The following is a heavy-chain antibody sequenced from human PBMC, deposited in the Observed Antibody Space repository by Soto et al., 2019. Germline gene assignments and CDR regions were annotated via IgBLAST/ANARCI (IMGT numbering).Heavy chain of an antibody. D-gene: IGHD3-9*01. CDR2: TYFRSRWYN. CDR1: GDSVSSKTAA. V-gene: IGHV6-1*01. J-gene: IGHJ5*02. CDR3: ARVSFDHFVHGFDH. Sequence: SQTLSLTCAISGDSVSSKTAAWNWIRQSPSRGLEWLGRTYFRSRWYNDYAISVKSRITINPDTSKNRFSLLLNSVTPEDTAVYYCARVSFDHFVHGFDHWGQGTLVTGSS.